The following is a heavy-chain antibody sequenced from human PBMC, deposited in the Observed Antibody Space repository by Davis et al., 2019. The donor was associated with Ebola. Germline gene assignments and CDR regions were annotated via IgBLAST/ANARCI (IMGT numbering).Heavy chain of an antibody. Sequence: GESLKISCAASGFTFSSYWMSWVRQAPGKGLEWVANIKQDGSEKYYVDSVKGRFTISRDNAKNSLYLQMNSLRAEDTAVYYCARDRYCSSTSCFPGWGYYGMDVWGKGTTVTVSS. D-gene: IGHD2-2*01. CDR1: GFTFSSYW. J-gene: IGHJ6*04. CDR2: IKQDGSEK. CDR3: ARDRYCSSTSCFPGWGYYGMDV. V-gene: IGHV3-7*01.